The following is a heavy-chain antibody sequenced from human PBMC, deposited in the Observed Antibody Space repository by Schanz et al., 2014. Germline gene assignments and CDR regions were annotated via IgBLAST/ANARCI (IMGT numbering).Heavy chain of an antibody. Sequence: QLQLQESGPGLVKPSETLSLTCTVSGGSISSSSYYWGWIRQTSGKGLEWIGSIYRGNTYYNPSLKGRATISVDRSKNQFPLKLRSVTAADTAVYYCARHGELGGCSSSSCWALNWFDPWGQGTLVTVSS. CDR2: IYRGNT. CDR3: ARHGELGGCSSSSCWALNWFDP. J-gene: IGHJ5*02. CDR1: GGSISSSSYY. D-gene: IGHD2-2*01. V-gene: IGHV4-39*01.